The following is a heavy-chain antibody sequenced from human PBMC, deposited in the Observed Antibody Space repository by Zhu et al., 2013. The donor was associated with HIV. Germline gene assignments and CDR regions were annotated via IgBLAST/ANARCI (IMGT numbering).Heavy chain of an antibody. CDR3: ARVSTGYVDTAMVWYYYYYGMDV. D-gene: IGHD5-18*01. J-gene: IGHJ6*02. CDR2: MNPNSGNT. CDR1: GYTFTSYD. V-gene: IGHV1-8*01. Sequence: QVQLVQSGAEVKKPGASVKVSCKASGYTFTSYDINWVRQATGQGLEWMGWMNPNSGNTGYAQKFQGRVTMTRNTSISTAYMELSSLRSEDTAVYYCARVSTGYVDTAMVWYYYYYGMDVWGQGTTVTVSS.